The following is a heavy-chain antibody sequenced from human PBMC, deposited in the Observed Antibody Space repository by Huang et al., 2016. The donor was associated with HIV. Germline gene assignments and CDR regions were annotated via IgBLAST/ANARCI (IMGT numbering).Heavy chain of an antibody. Sequence: QLQLQESGSGLVKPSHTLSLICSVSGDSITSRMNYYWTWVRQPAGQALEYVGLIYATRTTYDNTTLKTHVSISRDTSQNQFALRLTSMTAADTAVYYCARASYRDFEYSFDFWGQGILVTVSS. CDR3: ARASYRDFEYSFDF. CDR1: GDSITSRMNYY. D-gene: IGHD2-21*01. V-gene: IGHV4-61*09. J-gene: IGHJ4*02. CDR2: IYATRTT.